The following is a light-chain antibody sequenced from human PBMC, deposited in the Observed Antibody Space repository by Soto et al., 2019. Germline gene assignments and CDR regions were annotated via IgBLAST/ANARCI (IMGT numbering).Light chain of an antibody. Sequence: DVVMTQSPLSLPVTLGQPASISCTSSQSLVYSDGNTYWSWFHQRPGQSPRRLIYEVSNRDSGVPDRFSGSGAGTDFTRKISRVEAEDVGVYYCMQGRHWPPKFGQGNKVEIK. J-gene: IGKJ1*01. V-gene: IGKV2-30*01. CDR2: EVS. CDR1: QSLVYSDGNTY. CDR3: MQGRHWPPK.